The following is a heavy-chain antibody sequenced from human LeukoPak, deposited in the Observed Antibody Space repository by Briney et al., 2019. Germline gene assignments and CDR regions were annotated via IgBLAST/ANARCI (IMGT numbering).Heavy chain of an antibody. D-gene: IGHD4-17*01. CDR3: ARLTTSHYGYYYYYMDV. J-gene: IGHJ6*03. CDR2: IYYSGST. V-gene: IGHV4-30-4*08. CDR1: GGSISSGDYY. Sequence: PSEALSLTXTVSGGSISSGDYYWSWIRQPPGKGLEWIGYIYYSGSTYYNPSLKSRVTISVDTSKNQFSLKLSSVTAADTAVYYCARLTTSHYGYYYYYMDVWGKGTTVTVSS.